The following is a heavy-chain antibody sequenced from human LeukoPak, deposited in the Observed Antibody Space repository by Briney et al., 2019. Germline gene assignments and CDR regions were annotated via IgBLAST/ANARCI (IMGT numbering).Heavy chain of an antibody. CDR2: IYTSGST. J-gene: IGHJ4*02. CDR1: DGSVSSYY. D-gene: IGHD3-16*02. CDR3: ARENAYVWGSYRYLDY. Sequence: SETLSLTCTVSDGSVSSYYWSWIRQPAGKGLEWIGRIYTSGSTNYNPSLKSRVTMSVDTSKNQFSLKLSSVTAADTAVYYCARENAYVWGSYRYLDYWGQGTLVTVSS. V-gene: IGHV4-4*07.